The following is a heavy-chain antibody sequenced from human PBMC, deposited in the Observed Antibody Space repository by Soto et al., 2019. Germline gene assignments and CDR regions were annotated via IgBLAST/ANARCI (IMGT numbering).Heavy chain of an antibody. CDR1: GYTFTSYG. CDR3: ARRVSTNASGSNWFDP. Sequence: ASVKVSCKASGYTFTSYGISWVRQAPGQGLEWMGWISAYNGNTNYAQKLQGRVTMTTDTSTSTAYMELRSLRSDDTAVHYCARRVSTNASGSNWFDPCGQGTLVTVSS. CDR2: ISAYNGNT. V-gene: IGHV1-18*01. D-gene: IGHD5-12*01. J-gene: IGHJ5*02.